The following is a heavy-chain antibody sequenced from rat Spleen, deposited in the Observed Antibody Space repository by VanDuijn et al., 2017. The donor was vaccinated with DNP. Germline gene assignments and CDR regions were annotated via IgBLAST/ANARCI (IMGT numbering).Heavy chain of an antibody. CDR3: TRSSRD. J-gene: IGHJ2*01. CDR2: MSSGGST. V-gene: IGHV2-6*01. CDR1: GFSLTSYT. Sequence: QVQVKESGPALVQPSQTLSLTCTVSGFSLTSYTVTWVRQPPGQGLEWIAAMSSGGSTYYNSALKSRLSINRDTSKSQVFLKMNSLQTEDTAMYFCTRSSRDWGQGVMVTVSS. D-gene: IGHD1-11*01.